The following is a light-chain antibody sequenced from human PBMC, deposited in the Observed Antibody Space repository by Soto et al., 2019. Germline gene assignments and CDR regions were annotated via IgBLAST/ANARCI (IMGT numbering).Light chain of an antibody. CDR3: QQYGSSPEGT. Sequence: IDLAQSPYTLSLSPGEIATLSCRASQSVSSSYLAWYQQKPGQAPRLLIYGASSRATGIPDRFSGSGSGTDFTLTISRLEPEDFAVYYCQQYGSSPEGTFGQGTKVDIK. CDR1: QSVSSSY. CDR2: GAS. J-gene: IGKJ1*01. V-gene: IGKV3-20*01.